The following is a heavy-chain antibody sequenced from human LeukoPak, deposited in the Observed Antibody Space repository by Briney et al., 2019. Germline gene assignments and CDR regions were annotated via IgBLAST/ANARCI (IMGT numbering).Heavy chain of an antibody. CDR1: GFTFKTSG. CDR2: IYSGGST. Sequence: GGSLRLSCTASGFTFKTSGMHWVRQAPGKGLEWVSVIYSGGSTYYADSVKGRFTISRDNSKNTLYLQMNSLRAEDTAVYYCARVRMVAASYFDYWGQGTLVTVSS. D-gene: IGHD2-15*01. CDR3: ARVRMVAASYFDY. J-gene: IGHJ4*02. V-gene: IGHV3-NL1*01.